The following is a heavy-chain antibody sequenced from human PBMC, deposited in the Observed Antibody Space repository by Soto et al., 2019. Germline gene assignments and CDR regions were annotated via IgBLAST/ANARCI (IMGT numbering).Heavy chain of an antibody. CDR2: IKQDGSEK. J-gene: IGHJ4*02. D-gene: IGHD3-3*01. CDR3: ARDHDYDFWSGYYDY. CDR1: GFTFSSYW. Sequence: PGGSLRLSCAASGFTFSSYWMSWVRQAPGKGLEWVANIKQDGSEKYYVDSVKGRFTISRDNAKNSLYLQMNSLRAEDTAVYYCARDHDYDFWSGYYDYWGQGTLVTVS. V-gene: IGHV3-7*01.